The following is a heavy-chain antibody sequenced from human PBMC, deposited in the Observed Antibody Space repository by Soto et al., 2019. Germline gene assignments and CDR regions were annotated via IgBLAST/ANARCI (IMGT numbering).Heavy chain of an antibody. Sequence: SETLSLTCTVSCGSISSYYWSWIRQPPGKGLEWIGYIYYSGSTNYNPSLKSRVTISVDTSKNQFSLKLSSVTAADTAVYYCARGYCSGGSCADDAFDIWGQGTMVTVSS. CDR2: IYYSGST. CDR1: CGSISSYY. V-gene: IGHV4-59*01. J-gene: IGHJ3*02. D-gene: IGHD2-15*01. CDR3: ARGYCSGGSCADDAFDI.